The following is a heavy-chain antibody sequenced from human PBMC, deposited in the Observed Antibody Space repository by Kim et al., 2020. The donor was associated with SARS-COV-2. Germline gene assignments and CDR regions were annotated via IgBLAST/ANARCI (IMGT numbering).Heavy chain of an antibody. CDR2: IYYSVST. CDR3: ARDAYYYDSSGPWRGM. V-gene: IGHV4-39*07. CDR1: GCSISSSSYY. D-gene: IGHD3-22*01. Sequence: SETLSLTCTVSGCSISSSSYYWGWIRQPPGKGLEWIGSIYYSVSTYYNPSLKSRVTISVDTSKNQFSLKLSSVTAADTAVYYCARDAYYYDSSGPWRGM. J-gene: IGHJ6*01.